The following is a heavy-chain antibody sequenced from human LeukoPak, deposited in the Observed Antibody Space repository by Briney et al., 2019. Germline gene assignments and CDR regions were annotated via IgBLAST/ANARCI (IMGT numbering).Heavy chain of an antibody. J-gene: IGHJ6*02. CDR1: GGTFSSYA. D-gene: IGHD5-18*01. CDR3: ARNSEARGYSYSPFYGMDV. V-gene: IGHV1-69*04. Sequence: GASVKVSCKASGGTFSSYAISWVRQAPGQGLEWMGRIIPILGIANYAQKFQGRVTITADRSTSTAYMELSSLRSEDTAVYYCARNSEARGYSYSPFYGMDVWGQGTTVTVSS. CDR2: IIPILGIA.